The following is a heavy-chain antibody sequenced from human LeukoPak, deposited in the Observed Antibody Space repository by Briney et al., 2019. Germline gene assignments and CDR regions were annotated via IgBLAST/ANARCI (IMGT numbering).Heavy chain of an antibody. CDR2: INHSGST. D-gene: IGHD2-21*02. V-gene: IGHV4-34*01. CDR3: ARGGFCCGRDCYVDY. Sequence: SETLSLTCAVYGGSFSPYYWSWIRQPPGKGLEWIGEINHSGSTNYNPSLKSRVTISVDTSKNQFSLKLSSVTAADTAVYYCARGGFCCGRDCYVDYWGQGTLVTVSS. J-gene: IGHJ4*02. CDR1: GGSFSPYY.